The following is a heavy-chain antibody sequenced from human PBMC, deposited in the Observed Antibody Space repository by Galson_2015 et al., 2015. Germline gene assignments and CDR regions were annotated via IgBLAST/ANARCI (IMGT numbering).Heavy chain of an antibody. CDR2: IKEDGSEK. J-gene: IGHJ4*02. CDR1: GFSFTTYW. CDR3: ARGGDSDYGYYFDH. D-gene: IGHD4-17*01. V-gene: IGHV3-7*04. Sequence: SCAASGFSFTTYWMGWVRQAPGKGLEWVANIKEDGSEKYYKDSVRGRFTISRGKNSLNLQMNRVRADDTAVYYCARGGDSDYGYYFDHWGQGALVTVSS.